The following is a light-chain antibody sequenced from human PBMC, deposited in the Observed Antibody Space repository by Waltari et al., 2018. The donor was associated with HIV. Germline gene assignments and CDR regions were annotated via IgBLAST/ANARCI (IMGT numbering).Light chain of an antibody. J-gene: IGLJ1*01. CDR3: SAWDGSLKNYV. CDR1: HSNIGSNT. CDR2: NNN. Sequence: QSVLTQPPSASGTPGQRVTISCSGRHSNIGSNTVNWYQHLPGTAPKLLIYNNNQRPSGVSVRFSGSKSGTSASLAISGLQSADEADYYCSAWDGSLKNYVFATGTKVTVL. V-gene: IGLV1-44*01.